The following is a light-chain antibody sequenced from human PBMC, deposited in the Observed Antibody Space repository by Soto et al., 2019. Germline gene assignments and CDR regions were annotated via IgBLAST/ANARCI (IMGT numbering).Light chain of an antibody. CDR3: SSDTSRGTRV. CDR2: EVS. V-gene: IGLV2-14*01. J-gene: IGLJ1*01. CDR1: TSDVGGYNF. Sequence: QSALTQPASVSGSPGQSITISCTGTTSDVGGYNFDSWYQLHPGKPPKLIICEVSNRPSGVSNRFSGSKSGNTASLTISGLQAEEEADYYCSSDTSRGTRVFGTGTKLTVL.